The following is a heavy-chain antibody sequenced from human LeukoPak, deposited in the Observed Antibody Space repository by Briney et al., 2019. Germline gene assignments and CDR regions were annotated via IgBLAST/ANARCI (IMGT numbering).Heavy chain of an antibody. Sequence: SETLSLTCTVSGGSISSSSYYWGWLRQPPGKGLEWIGSIYYSGSTYYNPSLKSRVTISVDTSKNQFSLKLSSVTAADTAVYYCARGRGYDILTGYSLPFDYWGQGTLVTVSS. CDR3: ARGRGYDILTGYSLPFDY. CDR2: IYYSGST. D-gene: IGHD3-9*01. V-gene: IGHV4-39*07. CDR1: GGSISSSSYY. J-gene: IGHJ4*02.